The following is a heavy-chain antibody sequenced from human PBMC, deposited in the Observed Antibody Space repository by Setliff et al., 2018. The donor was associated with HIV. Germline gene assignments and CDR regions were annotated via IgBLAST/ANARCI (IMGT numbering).Heavy chain of an antibody. J-gene: IGHJ4*02. V-gene: IGHV4-39*01. CDR3: ASNYCSAGGCYHDY. CDR1: GGSISSSRYY. Sequence: SETLSLTCTVSGGSISSSRYYWGWIRQPPGKGLEWIGSIYYSGSTDYNPSLKSRVTISVDTSKNQFSLKLSSVTAADTAVYYCASNYCSAGGCYHDYWGQGTLVTVSS. D-gene: IGHD2-15*01. CDR2: IYYSGST.